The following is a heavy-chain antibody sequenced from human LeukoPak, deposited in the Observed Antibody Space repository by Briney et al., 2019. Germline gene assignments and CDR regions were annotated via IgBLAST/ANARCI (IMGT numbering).Heavy chain of an antibody. V-gene: IGHV3-66*04. D-gene: IGHD1-14*01. J-gene: IGHJ4*02. CDR2: IYNSGST. Sequence: GGSLRLSCAASGFTVGYNYMTWVRQAPGRGLEWVAAIYNSGSTYYADSVKGRFTISRDNSKNTMYLQMNSLKGEDTAVYYCARRSNPPGRIDHWGQGTLVTVSS. CDR1: GFTVGYNY. CDR3: ARRSNPPGRIDH.